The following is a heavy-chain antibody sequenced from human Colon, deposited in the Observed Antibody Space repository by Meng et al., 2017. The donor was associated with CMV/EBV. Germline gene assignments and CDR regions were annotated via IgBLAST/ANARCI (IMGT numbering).Heavy chain of an antibody. J-gene: IGHJ5*02. D-gene: IGHD3-3*01. CDR1: GDSISSTNYY. CDR3: ARRPLGWLVGGWFDP. Sequence: SETLSLTCSVSGDSISSTNYYWDWIRQTPGKGLEWIGTIYFSGSPFYGPSLKSRALISVDTSKNQLFLKVTSVTAADTAVYYCARRPLGWLVGGWFDPWGQGTLVTVSS. CDR2: IYFSGSP. V-gene: IGHV4-39*01.